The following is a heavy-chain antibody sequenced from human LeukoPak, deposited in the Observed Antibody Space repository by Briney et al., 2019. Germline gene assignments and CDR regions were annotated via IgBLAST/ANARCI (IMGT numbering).Heavy chain of an antibody. CDR1: DYTFTSYG. D-gene: IGHD3-22*01. J-gene: IGHJ3*02. CDR3: ARAYDSSGYYGGRAFDI. V-gene: IGHV1-18*01. CDR2: INPNSGGT. Sequence: ASVKVSCKASDYTFTSYGISWVRQAPGQGLEWMGWINPNSGGTNYAQKFQGRVTITADESTSTAYMELSSLRSEDTAVYYCARAYDSSGYYGGRAFDIWGKGTMVTVSS.